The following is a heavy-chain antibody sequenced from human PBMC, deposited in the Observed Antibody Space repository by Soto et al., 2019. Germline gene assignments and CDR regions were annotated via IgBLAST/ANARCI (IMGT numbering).Heavy chain of an antibody. Sequence: GGSLRLSCAASGFTFSSYAMSWVRQAPGKGLEWVSAISGSGGSTYYADSVKGRFTISRDNAKNSLYLQMNSLRAEDTAVYYCARDVDDYNFDYWGQGTLVTVSS. CDR1: GFTFSSYA. CDR2: ISGSGGST. J-gene: IGHJ4*02. V-gene: IGHV3-23*01. D-gene: IGHD4-4*01. CDR3: ARDVDDYNFDY.